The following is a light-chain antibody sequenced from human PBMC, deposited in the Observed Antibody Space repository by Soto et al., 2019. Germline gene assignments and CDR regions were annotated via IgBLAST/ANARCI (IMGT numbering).Light chain of an antibody. V-gene: IGLV2-14*01. CDR3: DSYTSSSSYV. J-gene: IGLJ1*01. Sequence: QSVLTQPASVSGSPGQSITISCTGTSSDVGGYKYVSWYQQHPGKAPKLMIYDVSNRPSGVSDRFSGSKSGNTASLTISGLKSEDEADYYCDSYTSSSSYVFGTGTKVTVL. CDR1: SSDVGGYKY. CDR2: DVS.